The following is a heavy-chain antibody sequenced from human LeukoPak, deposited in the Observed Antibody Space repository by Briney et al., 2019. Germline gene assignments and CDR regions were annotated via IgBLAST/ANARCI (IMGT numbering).Heavy chain of an antibody. CDR3: ARFSSTSCCIDY. CDR2: INHSGST. J-gene: IGHJ4*02. V-gene: IGHV4-34*01. Sequence: PSEPLSLTCAVSGGSFSGYYWSWIRQPPGKGLEWIGEINHSGSTNYNPSLKSRVTISVDTSKNQFSLKLSSVTAADTAVYYCARFSSTSCCIDYWGQGTLVTVSS. D-gene: IGHD2-2*01. CDR1: GGSFSGYY.